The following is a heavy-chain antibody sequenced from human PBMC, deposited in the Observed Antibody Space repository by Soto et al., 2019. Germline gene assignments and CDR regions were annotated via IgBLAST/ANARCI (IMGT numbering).Heavy chain of an antibody. J-gene: IGHJ4*02. D-gene: IGHD6-19*01. CDR1: GYTFTSYG. V-gene: IGHV1-18*01. CDR3: ARDLAVGLVDY. Sequence: QVQLVQSGAEVKKPGASVKVSCKASGYTFTSYGISWVRQAPGQGLEWMGWISAYNGNIKYAQKLQGRVTMTTDTATSTGYMELRSLRSEDTAVYYCARDLAVGLVDYWGQGTLVTVSS. CDR2: ISAYNGNI.